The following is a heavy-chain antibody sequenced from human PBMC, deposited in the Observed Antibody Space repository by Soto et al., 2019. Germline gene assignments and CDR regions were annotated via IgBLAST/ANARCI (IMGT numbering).Heavy chain of an antibody. D-gene: IGHD3-3*01. J-gene: IGHJ6*02. Sequence: SVKVSCKASGCTFSSYAISWVRQAPGQGLEWMGGIIPIFGTANYAQKFQGRVTITADESTSTAYMELSSLRSEDTAVYYCARPTATTIFGVVIEAYYYYGMDVWGQGATVTVSS. CDR3: ARPTATTIFGVVIEAYYYYGMDV. CDR2: IIPIFGTA. CDR1: GCTFSSYA. V-gene: IGHV1-69*13.